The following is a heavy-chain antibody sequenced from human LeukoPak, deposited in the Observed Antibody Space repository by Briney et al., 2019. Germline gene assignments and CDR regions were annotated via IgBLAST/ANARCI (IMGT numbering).Heavy chain of an antibody. CDR1: GGSISSYY. D-gene: IGHD3-3*01. CDR3: ARAQYHGFSTGYSSGYYYMDV. V-gene: IGHV4-59*01. Sequence: SETLSLTCTVSGGSISSYYWSWIRQPPGKGLEWIGYISNSGSTNYNPSLKRRVTVSVDMSKNQLSLDLSSVTAADTAVYYCARAQYHGFSTGYSSGYYYMDVWGKGTTVSVSS. J-gene: IGHJ6*03. CDR2: ISNSGST.